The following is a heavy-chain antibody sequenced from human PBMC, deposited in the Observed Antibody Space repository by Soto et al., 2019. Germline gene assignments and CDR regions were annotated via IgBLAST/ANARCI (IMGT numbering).Heavy chain of an antibody. CDR3: ARHSRSTNYGDGWNYCYGMDV. Sequence: GASVKVSCKASGYTFTGYYMHWVRQAPGQGLEWMGWINPNSGGTNYAQKFQGHVTISADKSISTAYLQWSSLKASDTAMYYCARHSRSTNYGDGWNYCYGMDVWGQGTTVTVSS. V-gene: IGHV1-2*02. J-gene: IGHJ6*02. D-gene: IGHD4-17*01. CDR1: GYTFTGYY. CDR2: INPNSGGT.